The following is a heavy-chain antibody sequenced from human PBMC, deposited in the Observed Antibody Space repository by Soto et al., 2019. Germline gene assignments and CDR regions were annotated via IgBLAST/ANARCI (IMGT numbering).Heavy chain of an antibody. CDR1: GFTFRNYA. CDR3: AKDQYGSSSWPLDFDF. V-gene: IGHV3-23*01. J-gene: IGHJ4*02. D-gene: IGHD6-13*01. Sequence: EVQLLESGGGLVQPGGSLRLSCAASGFTFRNYAMSWVRQAPGKGLEWVSAISGDGGTTYYADSVKGRFTISRDNSKNTLYLQLHSLRAEDPASYYCAKDQYGSSSWPLDFDFWGQGTLVTVSP. CDR2: ISGDGGTT.